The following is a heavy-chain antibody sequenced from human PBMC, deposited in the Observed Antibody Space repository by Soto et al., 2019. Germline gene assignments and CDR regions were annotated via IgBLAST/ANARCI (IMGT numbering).Heavy chain of an antibody. D-gene: IGHD2-2*01. V-gene: IGHV1-69*13. CDR3: VIYSVANVTSS. Sequence: SVKVSCKASGCTFSSYRINWVRQAPGQGLEWVGGIVPIYRKADYAQKFQDRVTITADESASTSYMELSSLKSQDTAVYYCVIYSVANVTSSWGQGTLVTVSS. CDR1: GCTFSSYR. J-gene: IGHJ4*02. CDR2: IVPIYRKA.